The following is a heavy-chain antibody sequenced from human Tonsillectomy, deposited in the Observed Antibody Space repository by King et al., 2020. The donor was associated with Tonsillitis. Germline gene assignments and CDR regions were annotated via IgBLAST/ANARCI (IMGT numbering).Heavy chain of an antibody. CDR3: ARLNVVIHYYYYMDV. D-gene: IGHD3-22*01. CDR1: GGSITSSGYY. Sequence: QLQESGPGLVKPSETLSLTCTVSGGSITSSGYYWGWIRQPPWKGLEWIGSIYYSVSTYYNPSLKSRVTISVDTSKNQFSLKLRSVTAADTAVYYCARLNVVIHYYYYMDVWGKGTTVTVSS. V-gene: IGHV4-39*01. CDR2: IYYSVST. J-gene: IGHJ6*03.